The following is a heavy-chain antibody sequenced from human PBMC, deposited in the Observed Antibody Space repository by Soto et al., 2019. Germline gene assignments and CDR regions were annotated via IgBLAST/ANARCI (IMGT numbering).Heavy chain of an antibody. CDR3: VRDRYSSSGWFDP. V-gene: IGHV6-1*01. CDR2: TYYRSRFFS. Sequence: SQTLSLTCAISGDSVSSYSAAWNWIRQSPSGGLEWLGRTYYRSRFFSDYAESVKSRIIISPDTSKNQFSLQLKSVTPEDTAVYYCVRDRYSSSGWFDPWGQGTPVTVSS. CDR1: GDSVSSYSAA. D-gene: IGHD3-10*01. J-gene: IGHJ5*02.